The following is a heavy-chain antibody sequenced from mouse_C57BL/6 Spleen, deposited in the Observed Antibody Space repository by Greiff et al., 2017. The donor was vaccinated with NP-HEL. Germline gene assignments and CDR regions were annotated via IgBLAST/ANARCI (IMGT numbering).Heavy chain of an antibody. D-gene: IGHD1-1*01. CDR1: GYAFSSSW. J-gene: IGHJ3*01. V-gene: IGHV1-82*01. CDR3: ASPYGSPWFAY. Sequence: VQVVESGPELVKPGASVKISCKASGYAFSSSWMNWVKQRPGKGLEWIGRIYPGDGDTNYNGKFKGKATLTADKSSSTAYMQLSSLTSEDSAVYFCASPYGSPWFAYWGQGTLVTVSA. CDR2: IYPGDGDT.